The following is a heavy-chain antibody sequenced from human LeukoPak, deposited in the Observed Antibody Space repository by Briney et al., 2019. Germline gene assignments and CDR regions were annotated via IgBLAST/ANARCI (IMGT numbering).Heavy chain of an antibody. CDR1: GFTFSSYA. J-gene: IGHJ4*02. Sequence: GGSLRLSCAASGFTFSSYAMSWVRQAPGKGLEWVSSITISGGTTYYADSVKGRFTISRDNSKNTLYLQMNSLRAEDTAVYYCAKSTQSFDYWGQGTLVTVSS. CDR3: AKSTQSFDY. V-gene: IGHV3-23*01. CDR2: ITISGGTT.